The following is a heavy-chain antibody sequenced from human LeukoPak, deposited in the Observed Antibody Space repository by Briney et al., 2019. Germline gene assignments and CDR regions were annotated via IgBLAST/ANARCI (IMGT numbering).Heavy chain of an antibody. J-gene: IGHJ3*02. CDR2: ISAYNGNT. V-gene: IGHV1-18*01. D-gene: IGHD6-19*01. CDR1: GYTFTSYG. Sequence: ASVKVSCKASGYTFTSYGISWMRQAPGQGLEWMGWISAYNGNTNYAQKLQGRVTMTEDTSTDTAYMELSSLRSEDTAVYYCATMSVAGTGPNAFDIWGQGTMVTVSS. CDR3: ATMSVAGTGPNAFDI.